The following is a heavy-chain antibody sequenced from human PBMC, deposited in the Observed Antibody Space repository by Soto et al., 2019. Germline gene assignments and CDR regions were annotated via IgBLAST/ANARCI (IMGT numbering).Heavy chain of an antibody. J-gene: IGHJ6*02. V-gene: IGHV1-18*01. CDR1: GYTFTSYG. D-gene: IGHD1-26*01. CDR2: LSDYNGNT. CDR3: ARDLEWELLNENENYYYYGMDV. Sequence: QVQLVQSGAEVKKPGASVKVSCKASGYTFTSYGISWVRQAPGQGLEWMGWLSDYNGNTNYAQKLQGRVTMTTDTSTSTAYMELRSLRADDTAVYYCARDLEWELLNENENYYYYGMDVWGQGTTVTVSS.